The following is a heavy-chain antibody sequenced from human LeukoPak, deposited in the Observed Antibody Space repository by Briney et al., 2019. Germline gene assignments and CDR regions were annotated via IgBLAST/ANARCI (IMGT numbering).Heavy chain of an antibody. CDR3: ARESYYDFWSGYQRLYNWFDP. Sequence: PSETLSLTCDVYGGCFSGYYWSWIRQPPGKGLEWIGEINHSGSTNYNPSLKSRVTISVGTSKNQFSLKLSSVTAADTAVYYCARESYYDFWSGYQRLYNWFDPWGQGTLVTVSS. V-gene: IGHV4-34*01. CDR1: GGCFSGYY. J-gene: IGHJ5*02. D-gene: IGHD3-3*01. CDR2: INHSGST.